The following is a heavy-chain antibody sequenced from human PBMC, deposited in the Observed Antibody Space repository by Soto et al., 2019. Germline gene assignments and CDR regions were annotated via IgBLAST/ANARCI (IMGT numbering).Heavy chain of an antibody. CDR2: INPNSGGT. CDR1: VYTFTGYY. D-gene: IGHD1-26*01. V-gene: IGHV1-2*04. CDR3: ARESPLGTNDY. J-gene: IGHJ4*02. Sequence: GASVKVSCKASVYTFTGYYMHWVRQAPGQGLEWMGWINPNSGGTNYAQKFQGWVTMTRDTSISTAYMELSRLRSDDTAVYYCARESPLGTNDYWGQGTLVTVSS.